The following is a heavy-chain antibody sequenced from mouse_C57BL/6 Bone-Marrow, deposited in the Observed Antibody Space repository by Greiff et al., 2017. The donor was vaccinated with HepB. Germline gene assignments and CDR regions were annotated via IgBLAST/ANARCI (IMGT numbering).Heavy chain of an antibody. CDR3: AIYYDYPWFAY. V-gene: IGHV1-26*01. J-gene: IGHJ3*01. CDR1: GYTFTDYY. Sequence: EVKLQQSGPELVKPGASVKISCKASGYTFTDYYMNWVKQSHGKSLEWIGDINPNNGGTSYNQKFKGKATLTVDKSSSTAYMELRSLTSEDSAVYYCAIYYDYPWFAYWGQGTLVTVSA. D-gene: IGHD2-4*01. CDR2: INPNNGGT.